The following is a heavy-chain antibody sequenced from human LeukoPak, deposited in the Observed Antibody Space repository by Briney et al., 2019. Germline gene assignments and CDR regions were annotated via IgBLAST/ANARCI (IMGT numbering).Heavy chain of an antibody. Sequence: PSQTLSLTCTVSGGSISSGSYYWSWIRQPAGKGLEWIGRIYTSGSTNYNPSLKSRVTISVDTSKNQFSLKLSSVTAADTAVYYCARDKSIAASPPWFDPWGQGTLVTVSS. V-gene: IGHV4-61*02. CDR1: GGSISSGSYY. D-gene: IGHD6-6*01. CDR2: IYTSGST. CDR3: ARDKSIAASPPWFDP. J-gene: IGHJ5*02.